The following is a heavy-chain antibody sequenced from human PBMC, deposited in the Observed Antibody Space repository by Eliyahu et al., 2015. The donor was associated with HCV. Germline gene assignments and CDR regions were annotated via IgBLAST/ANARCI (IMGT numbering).Heavy chain of an antibody. CDR1: GFTFRSFI. CDR3: VREADSSNFDN. J-gene: IGHJ4*02. Sequence: EVHLVESGGGLVEPGGSLRLSCAASGFTFRSFIMNWVRQVPGKGLEWVARISSGGGSINYADSVKGRFTISRDNGRRSLRQTINVGGSMYLQMNSLRAEDTAVYYCVREADSSNFDNWGPGTLVTVSS. CDR2: ISSGGGSI. V-gene: IGHV3-21*01. D-gene: IGHD2-8*01.